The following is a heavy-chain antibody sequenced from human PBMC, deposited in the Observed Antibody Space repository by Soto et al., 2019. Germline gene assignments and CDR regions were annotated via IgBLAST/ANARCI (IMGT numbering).Heavy chain of an antibody. CDR2: INSDGSST. V-gene: IGHV3-74*01. J-gene: IGHJ4*02. Sequence: EVQLVESEGGLVQPGGSLRLSCAASGFTLSSYWMHWVRQAPGKGLVWVSRINSDGSSTSYADSVKGRFTISRDNAKNTLYLQMNSLRAEDTAVYYCARDPGTGYYDSSGYYYDWGQGTLVTVSS. CDR3: ARDPGTGYYDSSGYYYD. CDR1: GFTLSSYW. D-gene: IGHD3-22*01.